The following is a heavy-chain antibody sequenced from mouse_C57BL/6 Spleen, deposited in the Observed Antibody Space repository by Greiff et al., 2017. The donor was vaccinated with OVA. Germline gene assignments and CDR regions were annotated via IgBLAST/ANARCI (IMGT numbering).Heavy chain of an antibody. V-gene: IGHV1-80*01. D-gene: IGHD1-1*01. CDR1: GYAFSSYW. J-gene: IGHJ2*01. CDR3: ARGYYYGSSHPYFDY. CDR2: IYPGDGDT. Sequence: VQLQQSGAELVKPGASVKISCKASGYAFSSYWMNWVKQRPGKGLEWIGQIYPGDGDTNYNGKFKGKATLTADKSSSTAYMQLSSLTSEDSAVYFCARGYYYGSSHPYFDYWGQGTTLTVSS.